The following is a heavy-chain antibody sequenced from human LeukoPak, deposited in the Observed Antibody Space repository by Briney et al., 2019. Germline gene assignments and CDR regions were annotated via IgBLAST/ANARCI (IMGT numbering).Heavy chain of an antibody. CDR2: ISGSGGST. CDR1: GFTFSSYA. Sequence: GGSLRLSCAASGFTFSSYAMSWVRQAPGKGLEWVSAISGSGGSTYYADSVKGRFTISRDNSKDTLYLQMNSLRAEDTAVYYCAKGDDYYGSGSNDYWGQGTLVTVSS. V-gene: IGHV3-23*01. J-gene: IGHJ4*02. CDR3: AKGDDYYGSGSNDY. D-gene: IGHD3-10*01.